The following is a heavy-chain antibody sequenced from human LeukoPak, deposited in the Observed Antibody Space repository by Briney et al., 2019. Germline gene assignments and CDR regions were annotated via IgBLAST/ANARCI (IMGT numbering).Heavy chain of an antibody. CDR3: ARSIVVVPAAKDYYYMDV. CDR1: GGSISSYY. J-gene: IGHJ6*03. CDR2: IYYSGST. Sequence: SETLSLTCTVSGGSISSYYWSWIRQPPGKGLEWIGYIYYSGSTNYNPSLKSRVTISVDTSKNQFSLKLSSVTAADTAVYYCARSIVVVPAAKDYYYMDVWGKGTTVTVSS. D-gene: IGHD2-2*01. V-gene: IGHV4-59*01.